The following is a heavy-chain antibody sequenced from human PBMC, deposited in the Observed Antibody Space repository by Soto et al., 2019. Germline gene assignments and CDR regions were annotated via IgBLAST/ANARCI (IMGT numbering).Heavy chain of an antibody. CDR2: LYYRGST. CDR3: ARERPDASRLDP. Sequence: PSETLSLSCTVSGGSISSGDYYWSWIRQPPGKGLEWIGYLYYRGSTYYNPSLKSRVTISVDTSKNQFSLKLSSVTAADTAVYYCARERPDASRLDPWGQGTLVTVSA. CDR1: GGSISSGDYY. V-gene: IGHV4-30-4*01. D-gene: IGHD6-13*01. J-gene: IGHJ5*02.